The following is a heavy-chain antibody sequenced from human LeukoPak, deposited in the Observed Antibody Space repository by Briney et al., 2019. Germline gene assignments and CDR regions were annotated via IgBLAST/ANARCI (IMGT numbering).Heavy chain of an antibody. D-gene: IGHD6-19*01. CDR1: GGSISSGDYY. Sequence: SETLSLTCTVSGGSISSGDYYWSWIRQPPGKGLEWIGYIYYSGSTYYNPSLKSRVTISVDTSKNQFSLKLSSVTAADTAVYYCARGNSSGWDSYYFDYWGQGTLVTVSS. V-gene: IGHV4-30-4*01. CDR2: IYYSGST. J-gene: IGHJ4*02. CDR3: ARGNSSGWDSYYFDY.